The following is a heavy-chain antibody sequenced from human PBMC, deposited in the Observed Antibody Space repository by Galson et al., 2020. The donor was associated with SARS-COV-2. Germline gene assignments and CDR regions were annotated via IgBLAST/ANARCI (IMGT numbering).Heavy chain of an antibody. CDR1: GGSISSGGYY. CDR2: IYYSGST. CDR3: ARVGVLRYFGWSRGYYGMDV. D-gene: IGHD3-9*01. J-gene: IGHJ6*02. V-gene: IGHV4-31*03. Sequence: SETLSLTCTVSGGSISSGGYYWSWIRQHPGKGLEWIGYIYYSGSTYYTPSLKSRVTISVDTSKNQFSLKLSSVTAADTAVYYCARVGVLRYFGWSRGYYGMDVWGQGTTVTGSS.